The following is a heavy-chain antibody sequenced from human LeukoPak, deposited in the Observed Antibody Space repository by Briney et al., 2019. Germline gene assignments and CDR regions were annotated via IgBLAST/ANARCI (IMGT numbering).Heavy chain of an antibody. J-gene: IGHJ6*03. V-gene: IGHV4-59*01. D-gene: IGHD5-18*01. CDR3: ARLTAYYYMDV. CDR2: IYYSGST. CDR1: GGSISSYY. Sequence: SETLSLTCTVSGGSISSYYWSWIRQPPGKGLEWIGYIYYSGSTNYNPSLKSRVTISVDTSKNQFSLKLSSVTAADTAAYYCARLTAYYYMDVWGKGTTVTVSS.